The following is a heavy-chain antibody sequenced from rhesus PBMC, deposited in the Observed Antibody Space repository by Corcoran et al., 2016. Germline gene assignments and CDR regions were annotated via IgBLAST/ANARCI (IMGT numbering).Heavy chain of an antibody. CDR3: ARGAYGSSFDY. D-gene: IGHD4-29*01. CDR2: ITNSEST. J-gene: IGHJ4*01. Sequence: QVQLQESGPGLVKPSETLSLTCAVSGASISSGYSYCIWIRQPPGKGLEWLGYITNSESTSYNPSLKSRVTISKDTSKNQFSLKLSAVTAADTAVYYCARGAYGSSFDYWGQGVLVTVSS. CDR1: GASISSGYSY. V-gene: IGHV4-122*02.